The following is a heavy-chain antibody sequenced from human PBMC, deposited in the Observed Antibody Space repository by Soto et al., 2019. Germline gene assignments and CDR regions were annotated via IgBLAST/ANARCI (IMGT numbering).Heavy chain of an antibody. D-gene: IGHD6-13*01. Sequence: LSLTCTVSGGSISSYYWSWIRQPPGKGLEWIGYIYYSGSTNYNPSLKSRVTISVDTSKNQFSLKLSSVTAADAAVYYCARGYSSSWQRGNWFDPWGQGTLVTVSS. CDR1: GGSISSYY. V-gene: IGHV4-59*01. J-gene: IGHJ5*02. CDR2: IYYSGST. CDR3: ARGYSSSWQRGNWFDP.